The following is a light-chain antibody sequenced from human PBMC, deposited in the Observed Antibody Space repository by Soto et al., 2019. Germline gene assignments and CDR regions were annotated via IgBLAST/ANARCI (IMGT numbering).Light chain of an antibody. Sequence: DILMTQSPSSLSASVGDTVTITCGASQSISSHLNWYQQKTGKAPNLLIYTASNLQSGVPSRLSGSGYGTDFTITIGSIQNEDFETYYCQQSYSTTISFGQGTRLEIK. CDR3: QQSYSTTIS. V-gene: IGKV1-39*01. CDR1: QSISSH. CDR2: TAS. J-gene: IGKJ5*01.